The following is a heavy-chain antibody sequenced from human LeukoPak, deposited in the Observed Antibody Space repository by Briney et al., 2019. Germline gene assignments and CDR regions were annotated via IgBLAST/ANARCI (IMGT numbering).Heavy chain of an antibody. CDR3: AKDLRTLDAFDI. V-gene: IGHV3-23*01. Sequence: GGSLRLSCAASGFTFSSYAMSWVRQAPGKGLEWVSAISGSGGGTYYADSVKGRFTISRDTSKNTLYLQMNSLRAEDTAVYYCAKDLRTLDAFDIWGRGTMVTVSS. CDR1: GFTFSSYA. J-gene: IGHJ3*02. CDR2: ISGSGGGT.